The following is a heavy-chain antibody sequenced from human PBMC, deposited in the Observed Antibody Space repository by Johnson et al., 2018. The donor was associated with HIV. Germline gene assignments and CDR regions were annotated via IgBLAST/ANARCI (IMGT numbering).Heavy chain of an antibody. D-gene: IGHD2-15*01. Sequence: VQLVESGGGLIQPGGSLRLSCAASGFTVSSNYMSWVRQAPGKGLEWVSVIYSGGSTYHADSVRGRFTISRDNSKNTLYLQMNSLKVEDTAVYYCALGGSWYAFDIWGQGTMVTVSS. J-gene: IGHJ3*02. CDR2: IYSGGST. CDR3: ALGGSWYAFDI. V-gene: IGHV3-53*01. CDR1: GFTVSSNY.